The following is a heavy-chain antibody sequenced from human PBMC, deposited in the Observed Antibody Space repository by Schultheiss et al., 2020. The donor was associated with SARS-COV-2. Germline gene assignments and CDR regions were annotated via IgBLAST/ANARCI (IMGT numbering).Heavy chain of an antibody. CDR1: GGSISNYY. V-gene: IGHV4-59*08. D-gene: IGHD1-1*01. Sequence: SETLSLTCTVSGGSISNYYWSWIRQAPRKGLECIGYIYSSGSANYNPSLRSRVTISVDTSKNQFSLKVTSVTAADTAVYYCARHVNTWNDRGYYYYGMDVLGQGTTVTVSS. J-gene: IGHJ6*02. CDR3: ARHVNTWNDRGYYYYGMDV. CDR2: IYSSGSA.